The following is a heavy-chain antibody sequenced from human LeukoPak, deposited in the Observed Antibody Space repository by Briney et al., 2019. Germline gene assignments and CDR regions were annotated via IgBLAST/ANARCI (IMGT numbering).Heavy chain of an antibody. V-gene: IGHV1-46*01. Sequence: ASGKVSCKASGYTFTSYYMHCVRQASGHGLEWMGIINPSGGSTSYAQTFQRRVTMTRDKPTSTVYMELRSLRSEDPAVPYCAREGSGYEFDYWGQGTRVTVSS. D-gene: IGHD5-12*01. CDR3: AREGSGYEFDY. J-gene: IGHJ4*02. CDR2: INPSGGST. CDR1: GYTFTSYY.